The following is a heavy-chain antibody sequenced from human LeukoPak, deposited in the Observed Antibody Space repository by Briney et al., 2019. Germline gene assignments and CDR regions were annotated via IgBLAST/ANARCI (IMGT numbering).Heavy chain of an antibody. CDR2: ISGSGANT. J-gene: IGHJ4*02. V-gene: IGHV3-23*01. Sequence: GGSLRLSCVASGFTFNIYAMIWVRQAPGKGLEWISGISGSGANTYNADYVKGRFTISRDNSKNTLYLQMNSLRAEDTAIYYCAKDPLDYWGQGTLVTVSS. CDR1: GFTFNIYA. CDR3: AKDPLDY.